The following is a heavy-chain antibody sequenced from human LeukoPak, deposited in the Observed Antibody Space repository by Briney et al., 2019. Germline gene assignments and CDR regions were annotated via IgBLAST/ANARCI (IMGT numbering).Heavy chain of an antibody. CDR2: IRYDGSNK. CDR3: AKDLRVGATIYYYYYMDV. J-gene: IGHJ6*03. CDR1: GFTFSSYG. D-gene: IGHD1-26*01. V-gene: IGHV3-30*02. Sequence: GGSLRLSCAASGFTFSSYGMHWVRQAPGKGLEWVAFIRYDGSNKYYADSVKGRFTISRDNSKNTLYLQMNSLRAEDTAVYYCAKDLRVGATIYYYYYMDVWGKGTTVTVSS.